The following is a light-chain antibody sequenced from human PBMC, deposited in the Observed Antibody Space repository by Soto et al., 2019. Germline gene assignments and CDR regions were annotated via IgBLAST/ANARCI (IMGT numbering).Light chain of an antibody. CDR3: QSYDSSLSGSVV. V-gene: IGLV1-40*01. CDR2: GNS. Sequence: QSVLTHPPSVPGAPVQRVTISCTGSSSNIGAGYDVHWYQQLPGTAPKLLIYGNSNRPSGVPDRFSGSKSGTSASLAITGLQAEDEADYYCQSYDSSLSGSVVFGGGTKLTVL. CDR1: SSNIGAGYD. J-gene: IGLJ2*01.